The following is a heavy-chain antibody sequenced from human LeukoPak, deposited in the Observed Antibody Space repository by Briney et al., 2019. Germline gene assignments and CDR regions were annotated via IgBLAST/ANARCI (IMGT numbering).Heavy chain of an antibody. D-gene: IGHD4-23*01. CDR3: ARVKLPQGNWFDP. V-gene: IGHV1-18*04. J-gene: IGHJ5*02. CDR2: ISAYNGNT. Sequence: ASVKVSCTASGYTFSNNGISWVPQAPGHGLEGMGWISAYNGNTNCAQKFQGRVTMTTDTSTTTAYMELRSLRSDDTAVYYCARVKLPQGNWFDPWGQGTLVIVSS. CDR1: GYTFSNNG.